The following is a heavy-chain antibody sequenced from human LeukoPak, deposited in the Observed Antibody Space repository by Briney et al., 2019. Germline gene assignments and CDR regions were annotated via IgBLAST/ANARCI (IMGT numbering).Heavy chain of an antibody. J-gene: IGHJ4*02. Sequence: SETLSLTCTVSGGSISSGGYYWSWIRQHPGKGLEWIGYIYYSGSTYYNPSLKSRVTISVDTSKNQFSLKLSSVTAADTAVYYCARVGSPYYYDSSAPDWGQGTLVTVSS. D-gene: IGHD3-22*01. CDR2: IYYSGST. CDR3: ARVGSPYYYDSSAPD. CDR1: GGSISSGGYY. V-gene: IGHV4-31*03.